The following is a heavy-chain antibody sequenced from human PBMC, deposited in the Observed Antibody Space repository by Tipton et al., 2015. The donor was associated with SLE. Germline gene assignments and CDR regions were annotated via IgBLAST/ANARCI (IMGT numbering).Heavy chain of an antibody. D-gene: IGHD3-9*01. Sequence: TLSLTCAVYGGSFSGYYWSWIRQPPGKGLEWIGEINHSGSTNYNPSLKSRVTISVDTSKNQFSLKLSSVTAADTAVYYCARAGAFLTGYYDYWGQGTLVTVSS. J-gene: IGHJ4*02. V-gene: IGHV4-34*01. CDR3: ARAGAFLTGYYDY. CDR2: INHSGST. CDR1: GGSFSGYY.